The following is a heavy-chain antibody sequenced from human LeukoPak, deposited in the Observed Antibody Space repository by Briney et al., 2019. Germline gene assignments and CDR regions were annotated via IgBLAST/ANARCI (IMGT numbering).Heavy chain of an antibody. D-gene: IGHD3-22*01. CDR3: ARDPPTSYYDSSGRWGFDY. J-gene: IGHJ4*02. Sequence: GGSLRLSCAASGFTFSSYWKHWVRQAPGKGLVWVSRINSDGSSTSYADSVKGRFTISRDNAKNTLYLQMNSLRAEDTAVYYCARDPPTSYYDSSGRWGFDYWGQGTLVTVSS. V-gene: IGHV3-74*01. CDR1: GFTFSSYW. CDR2: INSDGSST.